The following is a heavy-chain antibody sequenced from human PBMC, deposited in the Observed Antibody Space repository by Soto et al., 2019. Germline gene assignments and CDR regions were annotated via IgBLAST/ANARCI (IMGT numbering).Heavy chain of an antibody. V-gene: IGHV3-23*01. D-gene: IGHD6-19*01. J-gene: IGHJ4*02. Sequence: EVQLLESGGGLVQPGGSLRLSCAASGFTFSSHAMSWVRQAPGKGLEWVSGISGGGDTTYYADSVRGRFTISRDNPKSRLYLQMNSLSAEDSALYYCAKPLYSSGWSKFDYWGQGILVTVSS. CDR1: GFTFSSHA. CDR2: ISGGGDTT. CDR3: AKPLYSSGWSKFDY.